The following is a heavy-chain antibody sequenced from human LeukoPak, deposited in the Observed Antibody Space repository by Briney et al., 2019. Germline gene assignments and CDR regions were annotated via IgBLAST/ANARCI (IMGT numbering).Heavy chain of an antibody. V-gene: IGHV4-4*07. CDR2: IYTSGST. CDR1: GGSISSYY. Sequence: SETLSLTCTVSGGSISSYYWSCIRQPAGKGLEWIGRIYTSGSTNYNPSLKSRVTMSVDTSKNQFSLKLSSLTAADTAVYYCARDFFNYYGSGSYSIHGMDVWGQGTTVIVSS. D-gene: IGHD3-10*01. J-gene: IGHJ6*02. CDR3: ARDFFNYYGSGSYSIHGMDV.